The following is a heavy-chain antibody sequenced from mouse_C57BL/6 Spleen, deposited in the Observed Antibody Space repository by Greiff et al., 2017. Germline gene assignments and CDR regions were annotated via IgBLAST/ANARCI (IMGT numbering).Heavy chain of an antibody. CDR2: INPNNGGT. CDR3: ASSIYYYGSSYFDY. Sequence: VQLQQSGPELVKPGASVKISCKASGYTFTDYNMHWVKQSHGKSLEWIGYINPNNGGTSYNQKFKGKATLTVNKSSSTAYMELRSLTSEDSAVYYCASSIYYYGSSYFDYWGQGTTLTVSS. CDR1: GYTFTDYN. D-gene: IGHD1-1*01. V-gene: IGHV1-22*01. J-gene: IGHJ2*01.